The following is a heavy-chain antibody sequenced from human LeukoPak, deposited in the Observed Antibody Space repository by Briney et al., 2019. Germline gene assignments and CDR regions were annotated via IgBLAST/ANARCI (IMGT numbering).Heavy chain of an antibody. Sequence: PGGSLRLSCTASGFTFSNYWMSWVRQAPGKGLECVAYIKEDGSDKNYVDSVKGRFTISRDNSKNTLYLQMNSLRAEDTAVYYCASASTGPPEGFDPWGQGTLVTVSS. D-gene: IGHD4-17*01. V-gene: IGHV3-7*03. J-gene: IGHJ5*02. CDR2: IKEDGSDK. CDR1: GFTFSNYW. CDR3: ASASTGPPEGFDP.